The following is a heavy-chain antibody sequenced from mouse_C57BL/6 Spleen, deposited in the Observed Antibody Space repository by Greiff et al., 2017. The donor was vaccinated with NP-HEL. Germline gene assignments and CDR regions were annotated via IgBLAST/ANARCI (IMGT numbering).Heavy chain of an antibody. Sequence: QVQLQQPGTELVKPGASVKLSCKASGYTFTSYWMHWVKQRPGQGLEWIGNINPSNGGTNYNEKFKSKATLTVDKSSSTAYMQLSSLTSEDSAVYYCARSDRDYNGSSYDWYFDVWGTGTTVTVSS. D-gene: IGHD1-1*01. V-gene: IGHV1-53*01. CDR3: ARSDRDYNGSSYDWYFDV. CDR1: GYTFTSYW. J-gene: IGHJ1*03. CDR2: INPSNGGT.